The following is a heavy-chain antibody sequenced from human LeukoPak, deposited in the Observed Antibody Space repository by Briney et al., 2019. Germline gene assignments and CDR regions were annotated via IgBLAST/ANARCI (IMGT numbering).Heavy chain of an antibody. Sequence: PGGSLRLSCEASGFTFSSYSIVWTRQAPGKGLEWVASISSTSLYPYYADSVQGRFIVSRDNANNSAYLQMHSLRADDTAVYFCARGVRKVLKFIDFWGPGTMVAVSS. V-gene: IGHV3-21*01. CDR3: ARGVRKVLKFIDF. CDR1: GFTFSSYS. J-gene: IGHJ4*02. CDR2: ISSTSLYP. D-gene: IGHD3-10*01.